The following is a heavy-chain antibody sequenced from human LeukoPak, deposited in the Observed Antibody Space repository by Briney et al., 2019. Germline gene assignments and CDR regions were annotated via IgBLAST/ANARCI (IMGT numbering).Heavy chain of an antibody. CDR2: ISYDGSNK. CDR3: AKDDGRWLQIDY. J-gene: IGHJ4*02. CDR1: GFTFSSYG. V-gene: IGHV3-30*18. Sequence: PGGSLRLSCAASGFTFSSYGMHWVRQAPGKGLEWVAVISYDGSNKCYADSVKGRFTISRDNSKNTLYLQMNSLRAEDTAVYYCAKDDGRWLQIDYWGQGTLVTVSS. D-gene: IGHD5-24*01.